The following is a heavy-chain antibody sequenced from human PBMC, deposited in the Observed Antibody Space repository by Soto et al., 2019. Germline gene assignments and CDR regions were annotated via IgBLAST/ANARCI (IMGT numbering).Heavy chain of an antibody. CDR2: IYWDDDK. Sequence: QITLKESGPAQVKPTQTLTLTCTFSGFSLTSTAVGVGWVRQPPGKALEWLALIYWDDDKRYSPSLKSRLTITKDTSKNQVVLTMTNMNPVDTATYYCAHRENSYDSSAYSYWGQGTLVTVSS. V-gene: IGHV2-5*02. J-gene: IGHJ4*02. CDR1: GFSLTSTAVG. CDR3: AHRENSYDSSAYSY. D-gene: IGHD3-22*01.